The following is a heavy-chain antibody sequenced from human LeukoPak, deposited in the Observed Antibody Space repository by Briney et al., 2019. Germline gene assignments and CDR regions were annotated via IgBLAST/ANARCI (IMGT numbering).Heavy chain of an antibody. CDR1: GGSISSSNW. V-gene: IGHV4-4*02. J-gene: IGHJ4*02. D-gene: IGHD3-10*01. CDR3: AGYMVRAVTSAFYFDY. Sequence: SETLSLTCAVSGGSISSSNWWSWVRQPPGKGLEWIGEIHHSGSTNYNPSLKSRLTISIDKSKNQFSLKLSSVTAADTAMYYCAGYMVRAVTSAFYFDYWGQGTLVTVSS. CDR2: IHHSGST.